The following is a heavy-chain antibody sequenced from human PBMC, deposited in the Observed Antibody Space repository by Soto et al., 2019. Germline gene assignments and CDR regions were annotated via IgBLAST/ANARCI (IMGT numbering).Heavy chain of an antibody. J-gene: IGHJ4*02. CDR1: GFTFSSYA. CDR3: AKGVTGSGSYRGLIDY. D-gene: IGHD3-10*01. V-gene: IGHV3-23*01. CDR2: ISVSGGST. Sequence: PGGSLRLSCAASGFTFSSYAMSWVRQAPGKGLEWVSTISVSGGSTYYADSVKGRFTISRDNSKNTLYLQMNSLRAEDTAVYYCAKGVTGSGSYRGLIDYWGQGTLVTVSS.